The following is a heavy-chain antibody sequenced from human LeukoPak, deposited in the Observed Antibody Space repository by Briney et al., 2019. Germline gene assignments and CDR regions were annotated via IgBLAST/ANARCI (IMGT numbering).Heavy chain of an antibody. CDR2: LSGSGTTI. Sequence: GGSLRLPCAASGFTFSSFEMTWVRQAPGKGLEWVSYLSGSGTTIYYADSVKGRFTISRDNAKNSLYLQMNSLRAEDTAVYYCARVESRWIQLGGSFDYWGQGTLVTVSS. CDR1: GFTFSSFE. V-gene: IGHV3-48*03. D-gene: IGHD5-24*01. CDR3: ARVESRWIQLGGSFDY. J-gene: IGHJ4*02.